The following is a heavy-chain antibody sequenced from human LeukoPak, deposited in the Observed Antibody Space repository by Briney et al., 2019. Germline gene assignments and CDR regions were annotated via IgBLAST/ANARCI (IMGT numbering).Heavy chain of an antibody. D-gene: IGHD2-2*01. V-gene: IGHV1-18*01. J-gene: IGHJ5*02. CDR3: ARDRSVVVPENWFDP. CDR1: GYTFTSYG. CDR2: ISAYNGNT. Sequence: ASVKVSCKASGYTFTSYGISWVRQAPGQGLEWMGWISAYNGNTNYAQKLQGRVTMTTDTSTGTAYMELRSLRSDDTAVYYCARDRSVVVPENWFDPWGQGTLVTVSS.